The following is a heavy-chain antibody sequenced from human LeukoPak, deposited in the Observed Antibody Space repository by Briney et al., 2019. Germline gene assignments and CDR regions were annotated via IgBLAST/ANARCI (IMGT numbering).Heavy chain of an antibody. D-gene: IGHD1-26*01. V-gene: IGHV4-4*07. CDR3: ARSGGRGWELHFDY. Sequence: PSETLSLTCTVSGGSISSYYWSWIRQPAGKGLEWIGRIYTSGSTNYNPSLKSRVTMSVDTSKNQFSLKLSSVTAADTAVYYCARSGGRGWELHFDYWGQGTLVTVSS. J-gene: IGHJ4*02. CDR2: IYTSGST. CDR1: GGSISSYY.